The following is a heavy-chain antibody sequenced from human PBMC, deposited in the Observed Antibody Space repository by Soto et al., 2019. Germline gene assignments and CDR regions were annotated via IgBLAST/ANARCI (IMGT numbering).Heavy chain of an antibody. D-gene: IGHD3-3*01. CDR2: ISAYNGNT. V-gene: IGHV1-18*01. J-gene: IGHJ6*03. CDR1: GYTFTSYG. CDR3: ARQIRFLEWLETYYYYYMDV. Sequence: QVQLVQSGADVKKPGASVKVSCKASGYTFTSYGISWVRQAPGQGLEWMGWISAYNGNTNYAQKLQGRVTMTTDTSTSTAYMELRSLRSDETAVYYCARQIRFLEWLETYYYYYMDVWGKGTTVTVSS.